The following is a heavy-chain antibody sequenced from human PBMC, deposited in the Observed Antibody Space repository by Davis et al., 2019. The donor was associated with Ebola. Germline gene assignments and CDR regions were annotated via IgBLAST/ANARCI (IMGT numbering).Heavy chain of an antibody. V-gene: IGHV3-48*02. CDR3: AKGGSGWPSDYSYGMGV. J-gene: IGHJ6*04. D-gene: IGHD6-19*01. CDR2: ISSGGITT. CDR1: GFIFSSYV. Sequence: PGGSLRLSCAASGFIFSSYVMSWVRQAPGKGLEWVSYISSGGITTYYTDSVRGRFTSSRDNAKNSLYLQMNSLRDEDTAVYYCAKGGSGWPSDYSYGMGVWGKGTTVTVSS.